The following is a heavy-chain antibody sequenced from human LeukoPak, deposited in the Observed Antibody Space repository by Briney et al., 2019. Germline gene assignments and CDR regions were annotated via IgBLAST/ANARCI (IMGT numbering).Heavy chain of an antibody. V-gene: IGHV3-74*01. CDR1: GFYFSSNW. CDR3: AKDHYWSIDY. D-gene: IGHD3-3*01. Sequence: PGGSLRLSWAASGFYFSSNWMHWVRRAPGQGLVWVSRIKGDGISTNYADSVKGRFTISRDIAKNTLYLQMNSLRAEDTGVYYCAKDHYWSIDYWGRGTLVTVPS. CDR2: IKGDGIST. J-gene: IGHJ4*02.